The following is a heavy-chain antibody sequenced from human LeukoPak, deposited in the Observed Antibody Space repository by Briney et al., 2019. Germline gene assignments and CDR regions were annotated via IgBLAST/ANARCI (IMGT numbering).Heavy chain of an antibody. V-gene: IGHV1-18*01. J-gene: IGHJ4*02. CDR1: GYTFTSYG. D-gene: IGHD3-3*01. CDR3: ARVPDFYDFWSGYSDY. Sequence: ASVTVSCKASGYTFTSYGISWVRQAPGQGLEWMGWISAYNGNTNYAQKLQGRVTMTTDAPTSTAYMELRSLRSDDTAVYYCARVPDFYDFWSGYSDYWGQGTLVTVSS. CDR2: ISAYNGNT.